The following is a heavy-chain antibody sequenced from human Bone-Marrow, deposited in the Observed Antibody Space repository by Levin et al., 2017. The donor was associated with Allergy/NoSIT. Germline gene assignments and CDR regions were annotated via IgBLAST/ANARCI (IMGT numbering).Heavy chain of an antibody. CDR2: ISYSGST. CDR3: ARDHGDSSDAFAI. D-gene: IGHD4-17*01. Sequence: SQTLSLTCTVSGASIGSDSLYWSWIRQPPGKRLEWIGYISYSGSTTYSPSLESRVTISLGASENQFSLRLSSLTAADTAVYYCARDHGDSSDAFAIWGQGTMVTVSS. V-gene: IGHV4-61*01. J-gene: IGHJ3*02. CDR1: GASIGSDSLY.